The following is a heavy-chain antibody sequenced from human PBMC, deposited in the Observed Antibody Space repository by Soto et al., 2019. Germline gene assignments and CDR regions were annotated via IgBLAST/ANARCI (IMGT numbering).Heavy chain of an antibody. CDR3: ANEGVYPRSYIGDFDY. CDR1: GFTFSSYS. J-gene: IGHJ4*02. Sequence: QVQLLESGGGVVQPGRSLRLSCAASGFTFSSYSMHWVRQAPGKGLEWVTGVSYDGSIEYYADSVKGRFTVSRDNSKNTLSLQMNSLRPEDKAVYYCANEGVYPRSYIGDFDYWGQGTLVTVSS. CDR2: VSYDGSIE. D-gene: IGHD2-15*01. V-gene: IGHV3-30*18.